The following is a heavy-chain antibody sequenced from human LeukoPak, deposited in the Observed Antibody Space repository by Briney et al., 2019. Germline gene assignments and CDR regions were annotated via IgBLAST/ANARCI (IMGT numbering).Heavy chain of an antibody. Sequence: GGSLRLSCAASGFTFSSYAMSWVRRAPGKGLEWVSAISGSGGSTYYADSVKGRFTISRDNSKNTLYLQMNSLRAEDTAVYYCAKDYADSSGWYRAFDIWGQGTMVTVSS. CDR2: ISGSGGST. J-gene: IGHJ3*02. CDR1: GFTFSSYA. V-gene: IGHV3-23*01. D-gene: IGHD6-19*01. CDR3: AKDYADSSGWYRAFDI.